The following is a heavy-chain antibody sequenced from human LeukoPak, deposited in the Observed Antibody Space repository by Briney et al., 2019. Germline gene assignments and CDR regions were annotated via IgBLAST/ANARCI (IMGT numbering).Heavy chain of an antibody. J-gene: IGHJ6*03. D-gene: IGHD2-15*01. CDR1: GGSFSGYY. Sequence: PSETLSLTCAVYGGSFSGYYWSWIRQPPGKGLEWIGEINHSGSTNYNPSLKSRVTISVDTSKNQFSLKLSSVTAADTAVYYCARARRGYYYYYMDVWGKGTTVTVSS. CDR2: INHSGST. CDR3: ARARRGYYYYYMDV. V-gene: IGHV4-34*01.